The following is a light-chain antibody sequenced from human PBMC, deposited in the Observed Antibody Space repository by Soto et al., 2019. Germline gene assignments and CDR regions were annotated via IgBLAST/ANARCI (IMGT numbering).Light chain of an antibody. CDR1: QGISSA. CDR2: DAS. Sequence: AIQLTQSPSSLYASVGDRVTITCRASQGISSALAWYQQKPGQAPKLLIYDASSLERGVPSRFSGSGAGTDVSLTIRSLQPEDFAADYSRQFNSYPQLTFGGGTKVEIK. CDR3: RQFNSYPQLT. J-gene: IGKJ4*02. V-gene: IGKV1-13*02.